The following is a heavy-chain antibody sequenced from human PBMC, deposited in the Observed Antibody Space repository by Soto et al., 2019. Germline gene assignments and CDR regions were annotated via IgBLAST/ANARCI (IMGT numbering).Heavy chain of an antibody. V-gene: IGHV3-48*03. Sequence: GVSLRLSCAASGFTFSRYEMNWVRQAPGKGLEWVSYIGSSGSTIYYADSVKGRFTISRDNAKNSLYLQMNSLRAEDTAVYFCARDEGSAWYFDYWGQGTLVTVSS. CDR3: ARDEGSAWYFDY. CDR1: GFTFSRYE. CDR2: IGSSGSTI. D-gene: IGHD6-19*01. J-gene: IGHJ4*02.